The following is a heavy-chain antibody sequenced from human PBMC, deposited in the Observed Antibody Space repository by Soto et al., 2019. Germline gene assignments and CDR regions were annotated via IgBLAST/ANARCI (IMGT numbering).Heavy chain of an antibody. CDR2: INHSGST. J-gene: IGHJ6*02. CDR1: GGSFSGYY. Sequence: SETLSLTCAVYGGSFSGYYWSWIRQPPGKGLEWIGEINHSGSTNYNPSLKSRVTISVDTSKNQFSLKLSSVTAADTAVYYCARRLYGSEDYYGMDVWGQGTTVTVSS. D-gene: IGHD3-10*01. CDR3: ARRLYGSEDYYGMDV. V-gene: IGHV4-34*01.